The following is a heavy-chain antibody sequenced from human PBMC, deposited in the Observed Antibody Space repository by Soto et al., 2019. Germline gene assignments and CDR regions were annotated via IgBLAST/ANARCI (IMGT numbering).Heavy chain of an antibody. CDR3: ARIQTNYYDSSGYYDY. CDR2: IYYSGST. D-gene: IGHD3-22*01. Sequence: SETLSLTCTVSGGSISSSSYYWGWIRQPPGKGLEWIGSIYYSGSTYYNPSLKSRVTISVDTSKNHFSLKLSSVTAADTAVYYCARIQTNYYDSSGYYDYWGQGTLVTVSS. CDR1: GGSISSSSYY. J-gene: IGHJ4*02. V-gene: IGHV4-39*01.